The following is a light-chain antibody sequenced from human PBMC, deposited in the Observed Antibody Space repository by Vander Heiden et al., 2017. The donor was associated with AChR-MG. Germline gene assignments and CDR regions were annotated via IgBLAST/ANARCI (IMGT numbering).Light chain of an antibody. CDR3: AAWDDSLSGFVV. CDR2: RNN. V-gene: IGLV1-47*01. CDR1: SSHIGSNY. Sequence: QSVLTPPPSASGTPGQRVTISCSGSSSHIGSNYVYWYQQLPGTAPKLLIYRNNQRPSGVPDRFSGSKSGTSASLAISGLRSEDEADYYCAAWDDSLSGFVVFGGGTKLTVL. J-gene: IGLJ2*01.